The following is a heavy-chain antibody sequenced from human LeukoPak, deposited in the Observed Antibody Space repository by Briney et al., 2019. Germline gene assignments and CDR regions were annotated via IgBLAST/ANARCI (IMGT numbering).Heavy chain of an antibody. V-gene: IGHV4-34*01. CDR1: GGSFRGYY. J-gene: IGHJ4*02. D-gene: IGHD2-2*01. CDR2: INHSGST. Sequence: SETLSLTCAVYGGSFRGYYWTWIRQPPGKGLEWMGEINHSGSTNYNPSLKSRVTISVDTSKNHFCLKLSSVTAADTAVYYCARVGGEYCSSTSCPTEHYFDYRGQGTLVTVSS. CDR3: ARVGGEYCSSTSCPTEHYFDY.